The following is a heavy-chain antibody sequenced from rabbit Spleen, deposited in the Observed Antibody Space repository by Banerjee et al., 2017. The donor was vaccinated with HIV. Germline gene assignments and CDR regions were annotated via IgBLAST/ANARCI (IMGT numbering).Heavy chain of an antibody. CDR3: ARDGAGGSYFAL. CDR1: GFSFSSGYY. Sequence: QQQLVESGGGLVTPGESLTLTCEASGFSFSSGYYMNWVRQAPGKGLEWIGYIDPVFGISYYANWVSGRFSISRENAQNTVFLQMTSLTAADTATYFCARDGAGGSYFALWGPGTLVTVS. J-gene: IGHJ4*01. CDR2: IDPVFGIS. V-gene: IGHV1S43*01. D-gene: IGHD8-1*01.